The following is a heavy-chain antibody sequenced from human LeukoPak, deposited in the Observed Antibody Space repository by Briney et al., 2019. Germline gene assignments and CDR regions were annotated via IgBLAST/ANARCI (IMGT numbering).Heavy chain of an antibody. J-gene: IGHJ5*02. CDR1: GGTFSNYA. CDR3: ASNFWGTPGFDP. V-gene: IGHV1-69*13. D-gene: IGHD3-16*01. Sequence: SVKVSCXASGGTFSNYAISWVRQARGQGLEWMGGIIPIFGTANYAQKFQGRVTITADESTSTAYMELSSLRSEDTAVYYCASNFWGTPGFDPWGQGTLVTVSS. CDR2: IIPIFGTA.